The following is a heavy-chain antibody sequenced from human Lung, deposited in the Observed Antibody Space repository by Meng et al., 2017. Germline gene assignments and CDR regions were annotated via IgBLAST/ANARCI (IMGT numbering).Heavy chain of an antibody. V-gene: IGHV4-34*01. CDR1: GGSFSDYY. D-gene: IGHD4-11*01. CDR3: ARGPTTMAHDFDY. Sequence: QVQLPQWGDGPLMPSETLSLSCVVSGGSFSDYYWSWIRQPPGKGLEWIGEINHSGSTNYNPSLESRATISVDTSQNNLSLKLSSVTAADSAVYYCARGPTTMAHDFDYWGQGTLVTVSS. CDR2: INHSGST. J-gene: IGHJ4*02.